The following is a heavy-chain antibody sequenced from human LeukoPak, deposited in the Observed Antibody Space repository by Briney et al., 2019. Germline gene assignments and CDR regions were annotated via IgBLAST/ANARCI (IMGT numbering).Heavy chain of an antibody. Sequence: GGSLRLSCAASGFTFSNYWMNWVRQAPGKGLEWVANINQDGSEKYYVDSVKGRFTISRDNAKNSLYLQMNSLRAEDTAVYYCAKFPPSGPNNSGMDVWGQGTTVTVSS. CDR3: AKFPPSGPNNSGMDV. CDR1: GFTFSNYW. V-gene: IGHV3-7*01. CDR2: INQDGSEK. J-gene: IGHJ6*02. D-gene: IGHD3-3*01.